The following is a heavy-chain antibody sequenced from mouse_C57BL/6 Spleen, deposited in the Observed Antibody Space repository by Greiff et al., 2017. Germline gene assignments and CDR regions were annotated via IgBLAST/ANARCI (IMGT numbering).Heavy chain of an antibody. Sequence: VQLQQPGAELVKPGASVKLSCKASGYTFTSYWMHWVKQRPGRGLEWIGRIAPNSGGTKYNEKFKSKATLTVDKPSSTAYMPRSSLTSEDSAVYYGARSDYGNYGGYFDVWGTGTTVTVSS. CDR3: ARSDYGNYGGYFDV. J-gene: IGHJ1*03. CDR2: IAPNSGGT. CDR1: GYTFTSYW. D-gene: IGHD2-1*01. V-gene: IGHV1-72*01.